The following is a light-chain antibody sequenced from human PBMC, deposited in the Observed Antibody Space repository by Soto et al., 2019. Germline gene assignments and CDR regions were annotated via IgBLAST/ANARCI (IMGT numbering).Light chain of an antibody. Sequence: QSALTQPASVSGSPGQSITISCTGTSSDVGGYNYVSWYQQHPGKAPKLILYEVSNRPSGASNRFSGSKSGNTASLTISGLQPEDEAEYYCSSSTSSSTPRVFGTGTKVTVL. V-gene: IGLV2-14*01. CDR1: SSDVGGYNY. CDR2: EVS. CDR3: SSSTSSSTPRV. J-gene: IGLJ1*01.